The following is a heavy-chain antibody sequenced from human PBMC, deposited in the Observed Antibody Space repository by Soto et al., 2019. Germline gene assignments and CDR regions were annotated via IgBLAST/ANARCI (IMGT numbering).Heavy chain of an antibody. CDR2: IHSDGRSI. Sequence: PGGSLRLSCAASGFTFSGSWMHWVRQVPGKGLEWVSRIHSDGRSISYADSVKGRFTISRDNSKNTLYLQMNSLRAEDTAVYYCAREHRTRSSGFDVNTRFDPWGQGTLVTVSS. J-gene: IGHJ5*02. V-gene: IGHV3-74*01. CDR3: AREHRTRSSGFDVNTRFDP. D-gene: IGHD3-22*01. CDR1: GFTFSGSW.